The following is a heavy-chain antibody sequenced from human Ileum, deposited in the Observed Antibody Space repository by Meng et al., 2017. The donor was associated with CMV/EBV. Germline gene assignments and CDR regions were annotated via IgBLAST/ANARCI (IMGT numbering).Heavy chain of an antibody. CDR1: GYTFDSYD. CDR2: ISVYNA. J-gene: IGHJ4*02. CDR3: ARSTRRPDNGDHWPLYDY. V-gene: IGHV1-8*01. Sequence: ASVKVSCKTSGYTFDSYDISWVRQAPGQGLEWMGWISVYNAREIQGRVTLTTDTSTSTVYMELRSLTSDDTAVYYCARSTRRPDNGDHWPLYDYWGQGTLVTVSS. D-gene: IGHD4-17*01.